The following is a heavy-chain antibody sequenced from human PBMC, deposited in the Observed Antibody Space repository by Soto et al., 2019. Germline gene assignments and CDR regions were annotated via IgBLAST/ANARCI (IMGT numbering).Heavy chain of an antibody. CDR1: GGSISSYY. CDR2: IFYSGST. J-gene: IGHJ6*03. Sequence: QVQLQESGPGLVKPSETLSLTCTVSGGSISSYYWSWIRQPPGKGRGGIGYIFYSGSTNYNPSLNSRVTISVDTSKNQFSLKLSSVTAADTAVYYCAGFSSGFYGGYYYYYYMDVWGKGTTVTVSS. D-gene: IGHD3-3*01. V-gene: IGHV4-59*01. CDR3: AGFSSGFYGGYYYYYYMDV.